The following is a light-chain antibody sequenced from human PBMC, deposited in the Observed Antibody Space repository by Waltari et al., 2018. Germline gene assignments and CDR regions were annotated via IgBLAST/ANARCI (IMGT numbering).Light chain of an antibody. J-gene: IGLJ3*02. CDR2: YKSDSDK. CDR3: LIWHSSAWV. CDR1: SGINVDTYR. Sequence: QAVLTQPSSLSASPGASASLTCTLRSGINVDTYRIYWYQQKPGSPPQFLLKYKSDSDKQRCSGAPSRFSGSKDASANAGILLISGLQSEDEADYYCLIWHSSAWVFGGGTKLTVL. V-gene: IGLV5-45*03.